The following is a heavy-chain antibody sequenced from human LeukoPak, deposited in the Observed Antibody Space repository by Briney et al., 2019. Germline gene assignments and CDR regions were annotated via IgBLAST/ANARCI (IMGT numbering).Heavy chain of an antibody. J-gene: IGHJ3*02. CDR3: AKPYENSSGYPHDAFDI. Sequence: ASVKVSCKASGYIFTSYFMHWVRQAPGQGLEWMGLINPSGGSTRYAQKFQGRVTMTRDMSTSTVYMELSSLRSEDTAVYYCAKPYENSSGYPHDAFDIWGQGTMVTVSS. CDR2: INPSGGST. D-gene: IGHD3-22*01. V-gene: IGHV1-46*01. CDR1: GYIFTSYF.